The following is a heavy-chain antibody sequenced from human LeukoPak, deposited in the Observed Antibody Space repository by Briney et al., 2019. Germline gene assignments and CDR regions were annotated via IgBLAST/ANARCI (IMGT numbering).Heavy chain of an antibody. CDR1: GFTFNNYG. J-gene: IGHJ4*02. CDR3: AKGPLRGTAAAIDY. Sequence: PGKSLRLPCAASGFTFNNYGMHWVRQAPGKGLEWVAVISYDGRNKHYPDSVKGRFTISRDISTDTLWLQMDSLRTEDTAVYYCAKGPLRGTAAAIDYRGQGTLVTVSS. V-gene: IGHV3-30*18. CDR2: ISYDGRNK. D-gene: IGHD2-2*01.